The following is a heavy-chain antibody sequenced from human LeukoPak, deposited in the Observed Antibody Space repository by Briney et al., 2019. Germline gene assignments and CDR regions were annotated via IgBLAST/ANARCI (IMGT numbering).Heavy chain of an antibody. J-gene: IGHJ4*02. V-gene: IGHV3-30*02. D-gene: IGHD2-15*01. CDR3: AKGVLGYCSGGSCYLDY. CDR1: GFSFSGFG. Sequence: PGGSLRLSCAASGFSFSGFGMHWVRQAPGKGLEWVAFIRYDGSNKYYADSVEGRFTISRDNSKNTLYLQMNSLRAEDTAVYYCAKGVLGYCSGGSCYLDYWGQGNLVTVSS. CDR2: IRYDGSNK.